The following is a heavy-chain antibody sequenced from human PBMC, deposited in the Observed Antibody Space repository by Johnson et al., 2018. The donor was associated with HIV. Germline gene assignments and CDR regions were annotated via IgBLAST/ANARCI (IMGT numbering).Heavy chain of an antibody. CDR3: ARGKWLDAFDI. D-gene: IGHD6-19*01. V-gene: IGHV3-53*01. CDR2: IYSGGNT. CDR1: GLTVSSNY. Sequence: EQLVESGGGLIQPGGSLRLSCAASGLTVSSNYMNWVRQAPGKGLEWVSVIYSGGNTYYADSVKGRFSISRDNSKNTVYRQMNNLRAEDTAVYSCARGKWLDAFDIWGQGTMVTVSS. J-gene: IGHJ3*02.